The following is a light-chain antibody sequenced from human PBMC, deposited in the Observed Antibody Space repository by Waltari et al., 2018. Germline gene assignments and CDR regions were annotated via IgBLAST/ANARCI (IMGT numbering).Light chain of an antibody. CDR2: QIS. V-gene: IGKV1D-12*01. Sequence: DIQVTQSPSYVSASVGDTVSISCRATQDVGQWLAWYHQRSGTAPRLLIYQISSLQSGVPLRFSGGGSGTDFTLTISSLQPEDSGTYYCQQANGYPYTFGPGTTLEI. CDR1: QDVGQW. J-gene: IGKJ2*01. CDR3: QQANGYPYT.